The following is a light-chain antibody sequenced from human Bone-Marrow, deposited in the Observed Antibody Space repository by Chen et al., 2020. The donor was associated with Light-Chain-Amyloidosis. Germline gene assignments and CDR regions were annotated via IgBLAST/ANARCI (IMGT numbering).Light chain of an antibody. CDR3: QMGDSDRDRPV. V-gene: IGLV3-21*02. CDR2: ADS. Sequence: SYVLTQPSSVSVAPGQTATIACGGHNIGSTSVQWYRQMRGQAHLLVVYADSYRASAIPERLDGAHSGKTATLSISRVEGGDEAEYYCQMGDSDRDRPVFGGGNKLSVL. J-gene: IGLJ3*02. CDR1: NIGSTS.